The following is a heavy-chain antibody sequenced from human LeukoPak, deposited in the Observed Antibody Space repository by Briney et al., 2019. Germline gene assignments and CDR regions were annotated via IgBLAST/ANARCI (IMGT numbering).Heavy chain of an antibody. CDR1: GFTFSSYD. V-gene: IGHV3-23*01. J-gene: IGHJ4*02. D-gene: IGHD2-15*01. CDR3: AKDRASWQVVSPIDY. CDR2: IRPSGDNT. Sequence: GGSLRLSCAASGFTFSSYDMTWVRQAPGRWLEWVSSIRPSGDNTYYGDSVKGRFTISRDNSKKTVDMEMHSLRPEDTGVYFCAKDRASWQVVSPIDYWGQGILVTVSS.